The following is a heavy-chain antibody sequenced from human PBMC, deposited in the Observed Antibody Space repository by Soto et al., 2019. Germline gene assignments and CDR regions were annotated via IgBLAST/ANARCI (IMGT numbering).Heavy chain of an antibody. CDR2: IYYSGST. Sequence: ETLSLTCTVSGGSISSYYWSWIRQPPGKGLEWIGYIYYSGSTNYNPSLKSRVTISVDTSKNQFSLKLSSVTAADTAVYYCARVLFYSHNWFDPWGQGTLVTVSS. V-gene: IGHV4-59*01. CDR3: ARVLFYSHNWFDP. D-gene: IGHD2-8*01. J-gene: IGHJ5*02. CDR1: GGSISSYY.